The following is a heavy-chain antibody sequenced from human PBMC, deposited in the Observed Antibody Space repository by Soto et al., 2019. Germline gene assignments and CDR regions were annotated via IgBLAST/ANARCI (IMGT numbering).Heavy chain of an antibody. CDR2: ISAYNGNT. D-gene: IGHD3-3*01. CDR1: GYTFTSYG. J-gene: IGHJ6*03. V-gene: IGHV1-18*01. CDR3: TVAALQFLEGSRESYMDV. Sequence: GASVKVSCKASGYTFTSYGISWVRQAPGQGLEWMGWISAYNGNTNYAQKLQGRVTMTTDTATSTAYVELSILRSDDTAVYYCTVAALQFLEGSRESYMDVWGKGTTVTVSS.